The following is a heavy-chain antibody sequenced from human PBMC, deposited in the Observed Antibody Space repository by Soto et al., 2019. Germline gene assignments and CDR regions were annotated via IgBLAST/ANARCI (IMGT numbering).Heavy chain of an antibody. CDR3: PQAPEADTRSYYFDY. CDR1: GFSLSTSGVG. V-gene: IGHV2-5*02. CDR2: IYWDDDK. D-gene: IGHD6-13*01. J-gene: IGHJ4*02. Sequence: SGPTLVNPTQTLTLTCTFSGFSLSTSGVGVGWIRQPPGKALEWLALIYWDDDKRYSPSLKSRLTITKDTSKNQVVLTMTNMGPVDKATYHCPQAPEADTRSYYFDYCGQRTLVPVSP.